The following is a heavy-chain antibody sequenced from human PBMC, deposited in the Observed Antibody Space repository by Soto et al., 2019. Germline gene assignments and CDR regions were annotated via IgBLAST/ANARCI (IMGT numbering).Heavy chain of an antibody. D-gene: IGHD3-3*01. CDR2: IIPIFGTA. CDR3: ARDWIFGVVIPSNYYYYGMDV. V-gene: IGHV1-69*13. J-gene: IGHJ6*02. Sequence: GASVKVSCKASGGTFSSYAISWMRQAPGQGLEWMGGIIPIFGTANYAQKFQGRVTITADESTSTAYMELSSLRSEDTAVYYCARDWIFGVVIPSNYYYYGMDVWGQGTTVTVSS. CDR1: GGTFSSYA.